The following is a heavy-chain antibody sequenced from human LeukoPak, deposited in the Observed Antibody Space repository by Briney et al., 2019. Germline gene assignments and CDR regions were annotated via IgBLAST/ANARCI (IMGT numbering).Heavy chain of an antibody. J-gene: IGHJ6*03. CDR1: GGSISSSSYY. CDR3: AREVYYYYYMDV. CDR2: IYYSGST. V-gene: IGHV4-39*07. Sequence: SETLSLTCTVSGGSISSSSYYWGWIRQPPGKGLEWIGSIYYSGSTYYNPSLNSRVTISVDTSKNQFSLKLSSVTAADTAVYYCAREVYYYYYMDVWGKGTTVTVSS.